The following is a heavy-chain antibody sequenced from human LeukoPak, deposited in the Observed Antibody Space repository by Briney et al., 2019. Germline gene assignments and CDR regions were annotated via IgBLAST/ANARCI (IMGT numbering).Heavy chain of an antibody. Sequence: GASVKVSCKASGYTFTSYGISWVRQAPGQGLEWMGWISAYNGNTNYAQKLQGRVTMTTDTSTSTAYMELRSLRSDDTAVYYCARDPHPVYSSSSGVNWFDPWGQGTLVTVSS. CDR3: ARDPHPVYSSSSGVNWFDP. J-gene: IGHJ5*02. D-gene: IGHD6-6*01. V-gene: IGHV1-18*01. CDR1: GYTFTSYG. CDR2: ISAYNGNT.